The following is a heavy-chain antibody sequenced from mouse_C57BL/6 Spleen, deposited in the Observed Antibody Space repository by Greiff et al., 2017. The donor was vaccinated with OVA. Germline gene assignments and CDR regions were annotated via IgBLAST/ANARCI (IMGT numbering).Heavy chain of an antibody. Sequence: EVQLQQSGPELVKPGASVKISCKASGYSFTDYNMNWVKQSNGKSLEWIGDINPNNGGTSYNQKFKGKATLTVDKSSSTAYMELRSLTSEDSAVYYCARPHYHGSPYDYFDYWGQGTTLTVSS. CDR3: ARPHYHGSPYDYFDY. D-gene: IGHD1-1*01. J-gene: IGHJ2*01. CDR2: INPNNGGT. CDR1: GYSFTDYN. V-gene: IGHV1-18*01.